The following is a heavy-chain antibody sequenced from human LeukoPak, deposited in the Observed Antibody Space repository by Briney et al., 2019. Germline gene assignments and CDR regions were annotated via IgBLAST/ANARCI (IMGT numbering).Heavy chain of an antibody. Sequence: PSQTLSLTCTVSGGSISSGGYYWSWIRQHPGKGLEWIGYIYYSGSTYYNPSLKSRVTISVDTSKNQFSLKLSSVTAADTAVYYCARAPVVEPDGGRVVTAHSDYFDYWGQGTLVTVSS. D-gene: IGHD2-21*02. CDR1: GGSISSGGYY. V-gene: IGHV4-31*03. CDR2: IYYSGST. J-gene: IGHJ4*02. CDR3: ARAPVVEPDGGRVVTAHSDYFDY.